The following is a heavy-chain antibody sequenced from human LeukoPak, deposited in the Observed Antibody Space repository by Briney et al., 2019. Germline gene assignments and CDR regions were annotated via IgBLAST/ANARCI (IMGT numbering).Heavy chain of an antibody. CDR1: GITFTSYA. D-gene: IGHD5/OR15-5a*01. CDR2: ISGTGANT. Sequence: PGGSLRLSCAASGITFTSYAMSWVRQAPGKGPEWVSGISGTGANTYYGDSVKGRFTISRDNSKNTLYLQMNSLRAEDTAVYYCAKAASTKYTGYAFDIWGQGTMVTVSS. V-gene: IGHV3-23*01. J-gene: IGHJ3*02. CDR3: AKAASTKYTGYAFDI.